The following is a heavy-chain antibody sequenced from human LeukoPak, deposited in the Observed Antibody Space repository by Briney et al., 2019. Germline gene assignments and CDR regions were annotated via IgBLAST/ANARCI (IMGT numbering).Heavy chain of an antibody. D-gene: IGHD6-19*01. CDR2: ISWNSGII. V-gene: IGHV3-9*01. CDR3: AKVAAYSSGWYDS. J-gene: IGHJ5*01. CDR1: GFTFDEYA. Sequence: PGRSLRLSCAASGFTFDEYAMHWVRQVPGKGLDWVAGISWNSGIIVYADSVKGRFTISRDSAKNSLYLQMNSLRPEDTALYYCAKVAAYSSGWYDSWGPGTLVTVSS.